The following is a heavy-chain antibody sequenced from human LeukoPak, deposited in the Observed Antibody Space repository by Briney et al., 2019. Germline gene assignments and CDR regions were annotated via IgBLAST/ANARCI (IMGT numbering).Heavy chain of an antibody. V-gene: IGHV3-53*01. CDR3: AYGTVYDGYAFDI. J-gene: IGHJ3*02. CDR2: VYSGGST. CDR1: GFIVSNNY. Sequence: GGSLRLSCAASGFIVSNNYMSWVRHAPGMGLEWVSVVYSGGSTYYADSVEGRFTISRDNSKNTLYLQMNSLRAEDTAVYYCAYGTVYDGYAFDIWGQGTMVTVSS. D-gene: IGHD1-1*01.